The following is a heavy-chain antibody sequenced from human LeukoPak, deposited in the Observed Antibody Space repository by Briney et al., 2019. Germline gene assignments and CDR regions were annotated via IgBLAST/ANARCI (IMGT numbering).Heavy chain of an antibody. D-gene: IGHD4/OR15-4a*01. V-gene: IGHV4-31*03. J-gene: IGHJ5*02. CDR3: ARVGTDYGASVNWFDP. Sequence: SETLSLTCTVSGGSISSGGYYWSWIRQHPGKGLEWIGYIYYSGSTYYNPSLKSRVTISVDTSKTQFSLMLSSVTAADTAVYYCARVGTDYGASVNWFDPWGQGTLVTVSS. CDR1: GGSISSGGYY. CDR2: IYYSGST.